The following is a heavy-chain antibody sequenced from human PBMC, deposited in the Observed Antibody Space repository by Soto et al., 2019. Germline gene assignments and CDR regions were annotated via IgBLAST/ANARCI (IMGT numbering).Heavy chain of an antibody. D-gene: IGHD6-13*01. CDR1: EFTFSNYA. CDR2: ISYGGGTT. J-gene: IGHJ5*02. V-gene: IGHV3-23*01. Sequence: PGGSLRPSCAASEFTFSNYAMSWVRQAPGKGLEWVSAISYGGGTTYYADSVKGRFTISRDNSKNTLYLQMNSLRAEDTAVYYCAKDHSSSWYIRVCDPWGQGTLVTVSS. CDR3: AKDHSSSWYIRVCDP.